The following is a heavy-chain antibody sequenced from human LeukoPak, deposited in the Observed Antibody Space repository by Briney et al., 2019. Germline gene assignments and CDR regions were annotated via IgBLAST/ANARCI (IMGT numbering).Heavy chain of an antibody. D-gene: IGHD6-13*01. CDR3: ARVQYSSSWYEIFDY. CDR1: GFTFDDYG. Sequence: GGSLRLSCAASGFTFDDYGMSWVRQAPGKGLEWVSGINWNGGSTGYADSVKGRFTISRDNAKNSLYLQMNSLRAEDTALYYCARVQYSSSWYEIFDYWGQGTLVTVS. J-gene: IGHJ4*02. CDR2: INWNGGST. V-gene: IGHV3-20*04.